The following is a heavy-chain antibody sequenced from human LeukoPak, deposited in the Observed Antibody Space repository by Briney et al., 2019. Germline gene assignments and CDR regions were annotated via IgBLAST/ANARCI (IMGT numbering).Heavy chain of an antibody. V-gene: IGHV3-30*02. D-gene: IGHD4-11*01. CDR1: GFTFSSYW. J-gene: IGHJ4*02. CDR3: AKDLFTFTQIAVTIFDY. Sequence: GGSLRLSCAASGFTFSSYWMSWVRQAPGKGLEWVAFERYDGSNGYNADSVKGRFTISRDNSKNTLYLQMNSLRAEDTAVYYCAKDLFTFTQIAVTIFDYWGQGTLVTVSS. CDR2: ERYDGSNG.